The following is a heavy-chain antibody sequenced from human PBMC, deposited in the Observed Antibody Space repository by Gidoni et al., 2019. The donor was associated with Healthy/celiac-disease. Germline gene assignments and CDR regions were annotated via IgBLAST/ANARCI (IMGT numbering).Heavy chain of an antibody. CDR2: INHSGIT. Sequence: QVQLQQWGAGLLKPSETLSLTCAVYGGSFIGYYWSWIRQPPGKGLEWIGEINHSGITNYNPSLKSRVTISVDTSKNQCSLKLSSVTAADTAVYYCARAVDYYYYGMDVWGQGTTVTVSS. V-gene: IGHV4-34*01. CDR3: ARAVDYYYYGMDV. CDR1: GGSFIGYY. J-gene: IGHJ6*02.